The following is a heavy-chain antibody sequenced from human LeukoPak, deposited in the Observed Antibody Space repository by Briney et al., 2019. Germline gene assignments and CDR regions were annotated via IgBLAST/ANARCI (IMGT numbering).Heavy chain of an antibody. J-gene: IGHJ4*02. CDR3: ASTVVTGNGVDY. Sequence: GGSLRLSCAASGFTFSDYYMSWIRQAPGKGLEWVSYISSSGSTIYYADSVKGRFTISRDNAKNTLYLQMNSLRAEDTAVYYCASTVVTGNGVDYWGQGTLVTVSS. CDR2: ISSSGSTI. CDR1: GFTFSDYY. D-gene: IGHD4-23*01. V-gene: IGHV3-11*04.